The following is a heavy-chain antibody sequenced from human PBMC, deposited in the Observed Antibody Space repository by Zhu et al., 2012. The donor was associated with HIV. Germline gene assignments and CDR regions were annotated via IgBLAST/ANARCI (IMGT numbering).Heavy chain of an antibody. V-gene: IGHV4-59*01. CDR1: GGSISSYY. J-gene: IGHJ2*01. CDR2: IYYSGST. Sequence: QVQLQQSGPGLVKPSETLSLTCTVSGGSISSYYWSWIRQPPGKGLEWVGYIYYSGSTNYNPSLKSRVTISADTSKNQFSLKLSSVTAADTAVYYCAKSSSRNYWYFDLWGRGTLVTVSS. D-gene: IGHD6-6*01. CDR3: AKSSSRNYWYFDL.